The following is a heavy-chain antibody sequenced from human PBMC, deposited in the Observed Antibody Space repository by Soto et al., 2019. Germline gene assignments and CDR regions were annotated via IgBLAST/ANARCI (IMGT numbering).Heavy chain of an antibody. CDR1: GLRFSSYW. D-gene: IGHD5-12*01. CDR3: TPLAPPGL. J-gene: IGHJ4*02. CDR2: INTDGSST. V-gene: IGHV3-74*01. Sequence: PGGSLRLSCAASGLRFSSYWMHWVRQAPGKGLVWVSRINTDGSSTAYVDSVKGRFTISRDNAKNTLYLEMNSLRVEDTATYYCTPLAPPGLWGQGTLVTVS.